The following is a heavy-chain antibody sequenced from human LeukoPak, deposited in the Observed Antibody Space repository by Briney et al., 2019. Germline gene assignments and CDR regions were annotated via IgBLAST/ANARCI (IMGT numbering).Heavy chain of an antibody. CDR3: AREASSRDFDY. CDR2: IHSSGST. J-gene: IGHJ4*02. Sequence: SETLSLTYTVSGGSIRSYFWYWIRQPPGKGLDLVGYIHSSGSTYYNPSLKSRVTISVDTSKNQFSLKLSSVTAADTAVYYCAREASSRDFDYWGQGTLVTVSS. D-gene: IGHD6-13*01. V-gene: IGHV4-59*01. CDR1: GGSIRSYF.